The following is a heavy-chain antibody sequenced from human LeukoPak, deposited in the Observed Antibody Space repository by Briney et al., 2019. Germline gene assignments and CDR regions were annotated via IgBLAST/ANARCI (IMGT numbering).Heavy chain of an antibody. CDR1: GYTFTSYG. V-gene: IGHV1-18*01. J-gene: IGHJ4*02. Sequence: ASVKVSCKASGYTFTSYGISWVRQAPGQGLEWMGWISAYNGNTNYAQKLQGRVTMTTDTSTSTAYMELRSMRSDDTAVYYCARDGFIAVAATFDYWGQGTLVTVSS. CDR3: ARDGFIAVAATFDY. CDR2: ISAYNGNT. D-gene: IGHD6-19*01.